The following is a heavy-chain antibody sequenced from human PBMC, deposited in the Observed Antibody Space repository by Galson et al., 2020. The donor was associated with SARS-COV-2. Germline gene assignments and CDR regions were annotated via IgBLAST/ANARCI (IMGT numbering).Heavy chain of an antibody. CDR2: INHSGRT. Sequence: SETLSLTCAVYGGSFSGYYCSWIRQPPGKRLEWIGEINHSGRTNYNPSLKSRVTISVDTSKNQFSLKLSSVTAADTAVYYCARLIVVATTESMRYYYGMDVWGQGTTVTVSS. V-gene: IGHV4-34*01. D-gene: IGHD1-26*01. CDR1: GGSFSGYY. J-gene: IGHJ6*02. CDR3: ARLIVVATTESMRYYYGMDV.